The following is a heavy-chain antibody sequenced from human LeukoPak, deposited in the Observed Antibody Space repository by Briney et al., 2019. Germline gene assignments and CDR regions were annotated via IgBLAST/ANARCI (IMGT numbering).Heavy chain of an antibody. CDR1: GFSFSDYA. CDR3: ARARIAAPLLDY. CDR2: IWYDGSNE. V-gene: IGHV3-33*08. D-gene: IGHD6-13*01. Sequence: PGRSLRLSCAASGFSFSDYAMHWVRQAPGKGLEWVALIWYDGSNEYYAASVKGRFTISRDNSQKTLFLQMNSLRVEDTAVYFCARARIAAPLLDYWGQGSLVTVSS. J-gene: IGHJ4*02.